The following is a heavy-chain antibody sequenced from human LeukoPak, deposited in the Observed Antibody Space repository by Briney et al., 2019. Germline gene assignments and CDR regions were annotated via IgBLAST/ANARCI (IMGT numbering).Heavy chain of an antibody. Sequence: PGGSLRLSCAASGFTFSSYGMHWVRQAPGKGLEWVAFIRYDGSNKYYADSVEGRFTISRDNAKNTLYLQMNSLRAEDTAVYYCARGLLGIDFWGQGTLVTVSS. V-gene: IGHV3-30*02. CDR3: ARGLLGIDF. J-gene: IGHJ4*02. CDR1: GFTFSSYG. D-gene: IGHD2-8*02. CDR2: IRYDGSNK.